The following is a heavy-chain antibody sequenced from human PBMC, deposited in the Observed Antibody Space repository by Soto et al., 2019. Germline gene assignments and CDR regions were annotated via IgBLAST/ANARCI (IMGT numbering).Heavy chain of an antibody. CDR2: ISYDGSNR. V-gene: IGHV3-30*18. Sequence: PGGSLRLSCAASGFTFSTYAMNWVRQAPGKGLEWVAVISYDGSNRYYADSVKGRFTISRDNSKNTLYLQMNSLRAEDTAVYYCAKGGYYDSSGYLGWLDYWGQGTLVTVSS. D-gene: IGHD3-22*01. CDR1: GFTFSTYA. J-gene: IGHJ4*02. CDR3: AKGGYYDSSGYLGWLDY.